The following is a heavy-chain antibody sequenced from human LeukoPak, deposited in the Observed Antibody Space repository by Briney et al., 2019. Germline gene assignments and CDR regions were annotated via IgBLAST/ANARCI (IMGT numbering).Heavy chain of an antibody. V-gene: IGHV4-4*07. D-gene: IGHD6-19*01. Sequence: PSETLSLTCTVSGGSISSYYWSWIRQPAGKGLEWIGRIYTSGSTNYNTSLKSRVTMSVDTSKNQFSLKLSSVTAADTAVYYCARDRPAGSLVAGSHDYWGQGTLVTVSS. CDR3: ARDRPAGSLVAGSHDY. CDR1: GGSISSYY. J-gene: IGHJ4*02. CDR2: IYTSGST.